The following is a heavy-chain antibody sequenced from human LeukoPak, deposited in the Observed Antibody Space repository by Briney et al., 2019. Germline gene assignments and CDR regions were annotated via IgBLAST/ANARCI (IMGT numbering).Heavy chain of an antibody. CDR2: INPNSGGT. V-gene: IGHV1-2*02. CDR3: ARDPQLLLSWFDP. CDR1: GYTFTSYG. Sequence: ASVKVSCKASGYTFTSYGICWVRQAPGQGLEWMGWINPNSGGTNYAQKFQGRVTMTRDTSISTAYMELSRLRSDDTAVYYCARDPQLLLSWFDPWGQGTLVTVSS. J-gene: IGHJ5*02. D-gene: IGHD2-2*01.